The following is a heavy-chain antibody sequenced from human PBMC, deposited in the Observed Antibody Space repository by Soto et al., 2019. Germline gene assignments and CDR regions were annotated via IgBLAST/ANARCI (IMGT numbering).Heavy chain of an antibody. CDR3: ASLYSSSPLDY. V-gene: IGHV3-30-3*01. J-gene: IGHJ4*02. Sequence: QVQLVESGGGVVQPGRSLRLSCAASGFTFSSYAMHWVRQAPGKGLEWVAVISYDGSNKYYADSVKGRFTISRDNSKNTLYPQMNSLRAEDTAVYYCASLYSSSPLDYWGQGTLVTVSS. CDR1: GFTFSSYA. D-gene: IGHD6-13*01. CDR2: ISYDGSNK.